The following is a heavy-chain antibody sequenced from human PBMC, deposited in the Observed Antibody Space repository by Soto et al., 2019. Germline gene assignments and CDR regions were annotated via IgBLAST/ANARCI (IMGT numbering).Heavy chain of an antibody. V-gene: IGHV4-59*08. Sequence: LETLSLTCNVSGCSINSYYWSWIPQPPWKGLEWIVYIYYSGSTNYNPSLKSRVTISVDTSKNQFSLKLNSMTAADTAVYYCARHNYGSGSTYFDYWGQGTLVTVSS. J-gene: IGHJ4*02. CDR2: IYYSGST. CDR1: GCSINSYY. D-gene: IGHD3-10*01. CDR3: ARHNYGSGSTYFDY.